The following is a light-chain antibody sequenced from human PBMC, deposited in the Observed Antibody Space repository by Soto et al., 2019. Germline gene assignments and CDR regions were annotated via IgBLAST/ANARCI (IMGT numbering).Light chain of an antibody. CDR2: YDS. J-gene: IGLJ2*01. Sequence: SYELTQPPSVSVAPGKTARLTCGGNNIGSKSVHWYQQKPGQAPVLVISYDSDRPSGIPERFSGSNSGNTATLTISRVEAGDEADFYCQVWDTTSDHVLFGGGTKLTVL. CDR1: NIGSKS. V-gene: IGLV3-21*04. CDR3: QVWDTTSDHVL.